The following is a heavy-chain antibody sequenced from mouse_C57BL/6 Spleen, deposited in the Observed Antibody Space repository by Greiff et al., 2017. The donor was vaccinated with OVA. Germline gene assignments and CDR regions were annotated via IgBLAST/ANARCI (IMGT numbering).Heavy chain of an antibody. CDR2: ISDGGSYT. CDR3: ARDHDYYGSSFDY. J-gene: IGHJ2*01. Sequence: DVHLVESGGGLVKPGGSLKLSCAASGFTFSSYAMSWVRQTPEKRLEWVATISDGGSYTYYPDNVKGRFTISRDNAKNNLYLQMSHLKSEDTAMYYCARDHDYYGSSFDYWGQGTTLTVSS. CDR1: GFTFSSYA. D-gene: IGHD1-1*01. V-gene: IGHV5-4*01.